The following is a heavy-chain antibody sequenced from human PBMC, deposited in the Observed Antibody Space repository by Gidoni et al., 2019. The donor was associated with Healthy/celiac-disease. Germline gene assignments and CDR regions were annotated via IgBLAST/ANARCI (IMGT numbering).Heavy chain of an antibody. D-gene: IGHD2-15*01. V-gene: IGHV3-21*01. CDR3: ARGAVVAATAWFDP. Sequence: EVQLVESGGGLVKPGGSLRLSCAASGFPFSSYSMNWVRQAPGKGLEGVSSISSSSSYIYYADSGKGRFTISRDNAKNSLYLQMNSLRAEDTAVYYCARGAVVAATAWFDPWGQGTLVTVSS. CDR2: ISSSSSYI. J-gene: IGHJ5*02. CDR1: GFPFSSYS.